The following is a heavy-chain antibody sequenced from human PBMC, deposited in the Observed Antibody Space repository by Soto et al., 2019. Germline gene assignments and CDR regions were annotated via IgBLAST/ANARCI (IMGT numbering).Heavy chain of an antibody. CDR2: IYYSGST. CDR3: ARMMATITRFDY. CDR1: GGSVSSGSYY. J-gene: IGHJ4*02. Sequence: PSETLSLTCTVSGGSVSSGSYYWSWIRQPPGKGLEWIGYIYYSGSTNYNPSLKSRVTISVDTSKNQFSLKLSSVTAADTAVYYCARMMATITRFDYWGQGTLVTVSS. D-gene: IGHD5-12*01. V-gene: IGHV4-61*01.